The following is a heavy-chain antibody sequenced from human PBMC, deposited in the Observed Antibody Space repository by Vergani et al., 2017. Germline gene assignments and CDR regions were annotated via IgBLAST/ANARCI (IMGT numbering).Heavy chain of an antibody. CDR3: TRDTVPFSYSSTMFDY. CDR1: GFTFGDYA. Sequence: EVQLVESGGGLVQPGRSLRLSCTASGFTFGDYAMSWVRQAPGKGLEWVGFIRSKAYGGTTEYAASVKGRFTIPRDDSKSIAYLQMNSLKTEDTAVYYWTRDTVPFSYSSTMFDYWGQGTLVTVSA. D-gene: IGHD6-13*01. V-gene: IGHV3-49*04. J-gene: IGHJ4*02. CDR2: IRSKAYGGTT.